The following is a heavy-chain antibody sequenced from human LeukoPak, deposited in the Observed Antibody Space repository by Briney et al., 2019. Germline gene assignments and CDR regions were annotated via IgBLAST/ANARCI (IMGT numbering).Heavy chain of an antibody. CDR3: VKGLGIMSARLDY. CDR1: GFTFSNSV. D-gene: IGHD6-6*01. CDR2: ISSNGVST. Sequence: GGSLRLSCSASGFTFSNSVMHSVRQTPGKGLEYVSVISSNGVSTFYADSVKGRFTISRDNSKNTLYLQMNSLRPEGSAAYYCVKGLGIMSARLDYWGQGTLVTVSS. J-gene: IGHJ4*02. V-gene: IGHV3-64D*09.